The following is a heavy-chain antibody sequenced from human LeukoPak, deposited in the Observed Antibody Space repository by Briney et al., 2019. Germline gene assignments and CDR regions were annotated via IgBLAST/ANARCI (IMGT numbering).Heavy chain of an antibody. J-gene: IGHJ3*02. Sequence: SETLSLTCTVSGGSVSATTYYWTWIRQPAGKGLEWIGRIYTSGATDYNPSLKSRVTISLGTSKNQFSLKLSSVTAADTAVYYCARGDAFDIWGQGTMVTVSS. V-gene: IGHV4-61*10. CDR3: ARGDAFDI. CDR1: GGSVSATTYY. CDR2: IYTSGAT.